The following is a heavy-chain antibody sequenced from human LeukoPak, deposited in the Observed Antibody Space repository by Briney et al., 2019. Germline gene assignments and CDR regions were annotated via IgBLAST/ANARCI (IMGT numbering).Heavy chain of an antibody. CDR3: ARGVYDFWSGYYKSNWFDP. V-gene: IGHV4-4*02. CDR2: IYHSGST. Sequence: PSGTLSLTCAVSGGSISSSNWWSWVRQPPGKGLEWIGEIYHSGSTNYNPSLKSRVTISVDKSKNQFSRKLSSVTAADTAVYYCARGVYDFWSGYYKSNWFDPWGQGTLVTVSS. D-gene: IGHD3-3*01. J-gene: IGHJ5*02. CDR1: GGSISSSNW.